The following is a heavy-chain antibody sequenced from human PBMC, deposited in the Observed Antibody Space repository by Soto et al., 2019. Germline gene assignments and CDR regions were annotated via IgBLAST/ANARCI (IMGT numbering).Heavy chain of an antibody. CDR2: ISAYNGNT. CDR1: GYSFTSYG. J-gene: IGHJ4*02. Sequence: GASVKASCKASGYSFTSYGISWVRQAPGQGLAWMRWISAYNGNTNYAQKLLGRVTITTDTTTRTAYMELKSLASDDTAVYYWAILPPRPPDYWGQGTLVTVSS. CDR3: AILPPRPPDY. V-gene: IGHV1-18*04. D-gene: IGHD6-6*01.